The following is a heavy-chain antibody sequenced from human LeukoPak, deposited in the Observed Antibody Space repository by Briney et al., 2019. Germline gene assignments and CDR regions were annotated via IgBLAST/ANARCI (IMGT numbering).Heavy chain of an antibody. CDR3: ARTAVDTFYYMDV. CDR1: GGSFSGYY. D-gene: IGHD5-18*01. CDR2: INHSGST. V-gene: IGHV4-34*01. J-gene: IGHJ6*03. Sequence: SETLSLTCAVYGGSFSGYYWSWIRQPPGKGLEWIGEINHSGSTNYNPSLKSRVTISVDTSKNQFSLKLSSVTAVDTAVYYCARTAVDTFYYMDVWGKGTTVTVSS.